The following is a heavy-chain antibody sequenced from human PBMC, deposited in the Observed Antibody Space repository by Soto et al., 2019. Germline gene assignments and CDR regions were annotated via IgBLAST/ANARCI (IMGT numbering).Heavy chain of an antibody. CDR2: IMQDGSEK. CDR1: GFRISSYW. V-gene: IGHV3-7*01. Sequence: EVQLVESGGGLVQPGGSLRLSCTVSGFRISSYWMSWVRQAPGKGLEWVANIMQDGSEKQYVDSVEGRFTISRDNAKNSVYLQMNGLIVEDTAVYYCGRGHSAPDYWGQGTLVTVSA. J-gene: IGHJ4*02. CDR3: GRGHSAPDY.